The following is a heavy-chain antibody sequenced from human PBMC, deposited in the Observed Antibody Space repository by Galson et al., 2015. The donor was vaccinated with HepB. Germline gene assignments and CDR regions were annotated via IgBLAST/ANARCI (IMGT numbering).Heavy chain of an antibody. CDR2: ISGTGGAT. J-gene: IGHJ4*02. D-gene: IGHD3-3*01. CDR1: GFTFSKYG. CDR3: AKGYDFGYGPHDC. Sequence: SLRLSCAASGFTFSKYGMNWVRQTPGKGLEWVSGISGTGGATYYADSVQGRLTISRDNSRNILYLQMNSLRAEDTALYYCAKGYDFGYGPHDCWGQGILVTVSS. V-gene: IGHV3-23*01.